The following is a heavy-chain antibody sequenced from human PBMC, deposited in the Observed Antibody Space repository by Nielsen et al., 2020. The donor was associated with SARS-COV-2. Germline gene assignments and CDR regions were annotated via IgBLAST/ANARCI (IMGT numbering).Heavy chain of an antibody. CDR3: ARRPSYSSSWSL. Sequence: SETLSLTCAVYGGSFSGYYWSWIRQPPGKGLEWIGEINHSGSTNYNPSLKSRVTTSVDTSKNQFSLKLSSVTAADTAVYYCARRPSYSSSWSLWGQGTLVTVSS. J-gene: IGHJ4*02. V-gene: IGHV4-34*01. CDR1: GGSFSGYY. D-gene: IGHD6-13*01. CDR2: INHSGST.